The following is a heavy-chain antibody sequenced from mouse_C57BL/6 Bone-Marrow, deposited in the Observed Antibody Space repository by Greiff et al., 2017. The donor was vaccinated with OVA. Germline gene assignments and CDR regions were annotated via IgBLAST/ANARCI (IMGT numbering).Heavy chain of an antibody. Sequence: EVQLQESGGGLVKPGGSLKLSCAASGFTFSRYAMSWVRQTPEKRLEWVATISDGGSYTYYPDNVKGRFTISRDNAKNNLYLQMSHLKSEDTAMYYCAREAVVHYYAMDYWGQGTSVTVSS. CDR3: AREAVVHYYAMDY. CDR1: GFTFSRYA. D-gene: IGHD1-1*01. V-gene: IGHV5-4*01. CDR2: ISDGGSYT. J-gene: IGHJ4*01.